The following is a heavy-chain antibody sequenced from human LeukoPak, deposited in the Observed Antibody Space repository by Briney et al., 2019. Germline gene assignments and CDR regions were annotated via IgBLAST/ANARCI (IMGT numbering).Heavy chain of an antibody. D-gene: IGHD1-1*01. V-gene: IGHV3-21*06. Sequence: GGSLRLSCAASGFTFSSYGMHWVRQAPGKGLEWVSSISTSGGSTYYADSVKGRFTISRDNSKNSLSLQMNSLTAEDTAIYYCAIATTGRGAFGSWGQGTLVSVSS. J-gene: IGHJ4*02. CDR3: AIATTGRGAFGS. CDR1: GFTFSSYG. CDR2: ISTSGGST.